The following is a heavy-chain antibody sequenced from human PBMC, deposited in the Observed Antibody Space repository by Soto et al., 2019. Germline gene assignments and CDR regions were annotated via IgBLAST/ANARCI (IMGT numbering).Heavy chain of an antibody. J-gene: IGHJ5*02. CDR2: RIPIFGAA. Sequence: QGQLLQSGAEVRKPGSSVTFSCKISGGTFTNDVISWLRQAPGQGLEWMGGRIPIFGAANLAQKFQGRVMITADESTSTVNRELSSLTSEDTAGHYCARGSSSPNFDPWGQGPLVPVSS. D-gene: IGHD6-6*01. CDR3: ARGSSSPNFDP. CDR1: GGTFTNDV. V-gene: IGHV1-69*01.